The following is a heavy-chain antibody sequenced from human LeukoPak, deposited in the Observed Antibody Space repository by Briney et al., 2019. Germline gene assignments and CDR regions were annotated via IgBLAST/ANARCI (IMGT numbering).Heavy chain of an antibody. CDR1: GGTFSSYA. J-gene: IGHJ6*02. Sequence: SSVKVSCKASGGTFSSYAISWVRQAPGQGLEWMGGIIPIFGTANYAQKFQGRVTITADESTSTAYMELSSLTSEDTAVYYCARGQYQNYGMDVWGRGTTVTVSS. D-gene: IGHD4-11*01. CDR2: IIPIFGTA. CDR3: ARGQYQNYGMDV. V-gene: IGHV1-69*01.